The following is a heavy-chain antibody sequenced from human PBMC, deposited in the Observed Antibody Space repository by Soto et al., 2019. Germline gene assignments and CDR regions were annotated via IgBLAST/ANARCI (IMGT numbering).Heavy chain of an antibody. CDR3: ASSSSVMYYYYGMDV. CDR1: GWSFSGYY. J-gene: IGHJ6*02. D-gene: IGHD6-6*01. Sequence: PSETLSLTCAVYGWSFSGYYWSWIRQPPGKGLEWIGEINHSGSTNYNPSLKSRVTISLDTSKNQFSLKVSSVTAADTAVYYCASSSSVMYYYYGMDVWGQGTTVTVSS. CDR2: INHSGST. V-gene: IGHV4-34*01.